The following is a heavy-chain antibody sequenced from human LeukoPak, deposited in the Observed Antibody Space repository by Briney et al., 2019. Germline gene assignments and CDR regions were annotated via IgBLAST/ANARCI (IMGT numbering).Heavy chain of an antibody. J-gene: IGHJ5*02. CDR1: GFTFSSYA. CDR2: ISGSGGST. CDR3: ARVAIAARRTNWFDP. V-gene: IGHV3-23*01. D-gene: IGHD6-6*01. Sequence: GGSLRLSCAASGFTFSSYAMSWVRQAPGKGLEWVSAISGSGGSTYYADSVKGRFTISRDNAKNSLYLQMNSLRAEDTAVYYCARVAIAARRTNWFDPWGQGTLVTVSS.